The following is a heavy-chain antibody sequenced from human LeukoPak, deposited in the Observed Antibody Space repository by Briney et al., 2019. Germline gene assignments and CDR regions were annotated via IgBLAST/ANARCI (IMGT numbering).Heavy chain of an antibody. Sequence: PGGSLRLSCAASKFTFDTYTMNWVRQAPGKGLEWVANIKQDGSEKYYVDSVKGRFTISRDNSKNTLYLQMNSLRAEDTAVYYCAKDQLDDYDYVWGSYRYTAGDYWGQGTLVTVSS. D-gene: IGHD3-16*02. V-gene: IGHV3-7*03. J-gene: IGHJ4*02. CDR2: IKQDGSEK. CDR3: AKDQLDDYDYVWGSYRYTAGDY. CDR1: KFTFDTYT.